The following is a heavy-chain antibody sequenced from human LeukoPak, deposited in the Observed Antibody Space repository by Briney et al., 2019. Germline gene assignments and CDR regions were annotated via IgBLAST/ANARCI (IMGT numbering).Heavy chain of an antibody. CDR1: GFTVSSNS. D-gene: IGHD1-14*01. CDR3: ARRKKEANDY. Sequence: PGGSLRLSCTVSGFTVSSNSMSWVRQAPGKGLEWVSFIYSDNTHYSDSVKGRFTISRDNSKNTLYLQMNSLRAEDTAVYYCARRKKEANDYWGQGTLVTVSS. CDR2: IYSDNT. J-gene: IGHJ4*02. V-gene: IGHV3-66*03.